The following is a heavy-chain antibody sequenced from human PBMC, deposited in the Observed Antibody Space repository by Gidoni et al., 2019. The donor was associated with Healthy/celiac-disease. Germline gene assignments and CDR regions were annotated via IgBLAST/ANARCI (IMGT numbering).Heavy chain of an antibody. J-gene: IGHJ4*02. D-gene: IGHD3-22*01. CDR2: IKSKPEGGTT. CDR3: TTDHYYYYSSGYRVRGGFDY. Sequence: EVQLVESGGGVVKPGGSLSLSCAVSGLTFRHARMHWARPARGKGLGWHDGIKSKPEGGTTDYAAPVKGRFTISRNDSKNTLYLKMNSLKTEDTAMYYCTTDHYYYYSSGYRVRGGFDYWGQGTLVTVSS. V-gene: IGHV3-15*07. CDR1: GLTFRHAR.